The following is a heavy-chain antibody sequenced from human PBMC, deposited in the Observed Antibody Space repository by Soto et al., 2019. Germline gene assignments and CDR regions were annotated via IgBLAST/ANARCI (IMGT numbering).Heavy chain of an antibody. CDR1: GYTFTANY. CDR3: ARESVVTGTRHFDY. V-gene: IGHV1-2*02. J-gene: IGHJ4*02. CDR2: INPNSGGT. Sequence: QVQLVQSGAEVKKPGASVKVSCKTSGYTFTANYIHWVRQAPGQGLEWMGWINPNSGGTNYAQKFQGRVIMTRDTSISTAYMELSRLTSDDTAVYYCARESVVTGTRHFDYWGQGTLVTVSS. D-gene: IGHD1-7*01.